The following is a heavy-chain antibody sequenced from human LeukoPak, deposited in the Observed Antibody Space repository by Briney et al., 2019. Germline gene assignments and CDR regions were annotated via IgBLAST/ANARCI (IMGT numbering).Heavy chain of an antibody. J-gene: IGHJ4*02. CDR3: ARVAVAGIYPIDY. CDR2: INPNSGGT. V-gene: IGHV1-2*02. D-gene: IGHD6-19*01. CDR1: GYTFTGYY. Sequence: GASVKVSCKASGYTFTGYYMHWVRQAPGQGLEWMGWINPNSGGTNYAQKFQGRVTMTRDTSVSTAYMELSRLRSDDTAVYYCARVAVAGIYPIDYWGQGTLVTVSS.